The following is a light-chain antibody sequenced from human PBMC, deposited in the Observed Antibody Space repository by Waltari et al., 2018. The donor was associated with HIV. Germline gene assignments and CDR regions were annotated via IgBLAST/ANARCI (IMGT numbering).Light chain of an antibody. Sequence: QSVLTQPPSLSGAPGQTVTISCTGTSSNIGADYHVHWYQQLPGTAPKLLLDGNTIRPSGVPDRFAGSKSGTSASLAITGLQADDEADYYCQSYDSSLSAWVFGGGTKLTVL. J-gene: IGLJ3*02. CDR2: GNT. CDR3: QSYDSSLSAWV. V-gene: IGLV1-40*01. CDR1: SSNIGADYH.